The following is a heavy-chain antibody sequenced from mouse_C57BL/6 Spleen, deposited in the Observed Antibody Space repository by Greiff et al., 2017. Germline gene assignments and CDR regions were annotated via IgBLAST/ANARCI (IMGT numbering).Heavy chain of an antibody. J-gene: IGHJ3*01. CDR3: ARRIYPAAWFAY. CDR1: GYTFTSYW. Sequence: QVQLQQPGAELVRPGSSVKLSCKASGYTFTSYWMDWVKQRPGQGLEWIGNIYPSDSETHYNQKFKDKATLTVDKSSSTAYMQLSSLTSEDSAVYYCARRIYPAAWFAYWGQGTLVTVSA. V-gene: IGHV1-61*01. CDR2: IYPSDSET. D-gene: IGHD2-1*01.